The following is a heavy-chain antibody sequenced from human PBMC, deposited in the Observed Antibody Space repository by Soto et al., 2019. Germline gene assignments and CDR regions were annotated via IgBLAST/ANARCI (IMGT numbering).Heavy chain of an antibody. CDR2: INPSGGST. D-gene: IGHD2-2*01. V-gene: IGHV1-46*01. Sequence: ASVKVSCKASGYTFTSYYMHWVRQAPGQGLEWMGIINPSGGSTSYAQKFQGRVTMTRDTSTSTVYMELSSLRSEDTAVYYCARVDIVVVPAAMDYYYYHMDVWGKGTTVTVSS. CDR3: ARVDIVVVPAAMDYYYYHMDV. CDR1: GYTFTSYY. J-gene: IGHJ6*03.